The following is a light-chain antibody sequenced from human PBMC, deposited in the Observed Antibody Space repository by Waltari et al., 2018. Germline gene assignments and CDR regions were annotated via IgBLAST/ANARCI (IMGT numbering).Light chain of an antibody. CDR1: ESISIW. J-gene: IGKJ2*01. CDR2: RAS. Sequence: DIQRTQYPSTLAASVGDKVTITCRAKESISIWLAWYQHKPGTAPKLLIYRASTLERGVPSRFSGAGSGTEFTLTISSLQPDDFATYYCQQYDSESYTFGQGTKLEIK. V-gene: IGKV1-5*03. CDR3: QQYDSESYT.